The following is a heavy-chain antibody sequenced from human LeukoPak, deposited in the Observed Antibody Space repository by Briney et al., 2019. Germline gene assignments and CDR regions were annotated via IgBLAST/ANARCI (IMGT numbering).Heavy chain of an antibody. CDR2: ISYDGSNK. D-gene: IGHD6-19*01. CDR3: AKDPSPVAVDYYSGMDV. V-gene: IGHV3-30*18. CDR1: GFTFSSYG. J-gene: IGHJ6*02. Sequence: GGSLRLSCAASGFTFSSYGMHWVRQAPGKGLEWVAVISYDGSNKYYADSVKGRFTISRDNSKNTLYLQMNSLRAEDTAVYYCAKDPSPVAVDYYSGMDVWGQGTTVTVSS.